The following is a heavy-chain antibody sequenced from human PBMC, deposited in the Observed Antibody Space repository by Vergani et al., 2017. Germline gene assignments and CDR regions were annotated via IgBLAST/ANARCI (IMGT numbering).Heavy chain of an antibody. V-gene: IGHV3-23*01. CDR3: AKDRVGGVVPADAYYFDY. CDR2: ISGSGGST. CDR1: GFTFSSYA. J-gene: IGHJ4*02. Sequence: EVQLLESGGGLVQPGGSLRLSCAASGFTFSSYAMSWVRQAPGKGLEWVSAISGSGGSTYYADSAKGRFTISRDNSKNTLYLQMNSLRAEDTAVYYCAKDRVGGVVPADAYYFDYWGQGTLVTVSS. D-gene: IGHD2-2*01.